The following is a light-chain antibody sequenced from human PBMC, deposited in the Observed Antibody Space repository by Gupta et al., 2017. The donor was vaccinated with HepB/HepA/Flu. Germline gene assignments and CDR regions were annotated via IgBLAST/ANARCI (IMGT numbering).Light chain of an antibody. CDR1: SSNIETNY. V-gene: IGLV1-47*01. J-gene: IGLJ3*02. Sequence: QSVLTQPPSASGTPGQRVTISCSGSSSNIETNYVYWYQQFPGTAPKLLIYANNQRPSGVPDRFSGSKSGTSASLAISGLRAEDEADYYCATWDDSLSGRVFGGGTKLSVL. CDR2: ANN. CDR3: ATWDDSLSGRV.